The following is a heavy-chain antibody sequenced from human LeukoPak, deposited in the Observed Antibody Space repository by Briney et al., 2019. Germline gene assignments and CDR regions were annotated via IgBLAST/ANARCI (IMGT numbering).Heavy chain of an antibody. D-gene: IGHD3-22*01. CDR3: ARDDYDSSGLDDAFDI. Sequence: GGSLRLSCAASGFTFDDYGMSWVRQAPGKGLEWVSGINWNGGSTGYADSVKGRFTISRDNAKNSLYLQMNSLRAEDTALYYCARDDYDSSGLDDAFDIWGRGTMVTVSS. CDR1: GFTFDDYG. CDR2: INWNGGST. J-gene: IGHJ3*02. V-gene: IGHV3-20*04.